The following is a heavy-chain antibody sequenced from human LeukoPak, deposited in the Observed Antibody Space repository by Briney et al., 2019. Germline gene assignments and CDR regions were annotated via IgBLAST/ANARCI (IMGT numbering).Heavy chain of an antibody. J-gene: IGHJ4*02. V-gene: IGHV4-34*01. Sequence: KPSETLSLTCAVYGGSFSGYYWSWIRQPPGKGLEWIGEINHSGSTNYNPSLKSRVTISVDTSKNQFSLKLSSVTAADTAVYYCARSKWLQFSHPDYWGQGTLVTVSS. CDR2: INHSGST. CDR1: GGSFSGYY. CDR3: ARSKWLQFSHPDY. D-gene: IGHD5-24*01.